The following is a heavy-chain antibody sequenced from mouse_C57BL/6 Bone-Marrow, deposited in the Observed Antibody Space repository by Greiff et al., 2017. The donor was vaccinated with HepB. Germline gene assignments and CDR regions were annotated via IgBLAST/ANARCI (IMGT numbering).Heavy chain of an antibody. CDR2: IRPSIGRT. Sequence: QVQLQQSGSELRSPGSSVKLSCKDFDSEVFPIAYLCWVRQKPGHGFEWIGGIRPSIGRTIYGGKFEGKATLDADTQSNTAYLALNSLTSADSAICDWARSYGYDVDYAMDYWGQGTSVTVSS. D-gene: IGHD2-2*01. CDR3: ARSYGYDVDYAMDY. J-gene: IGHJ4*01. CDR1: DSEVFPIAY. V-gene: IGHV15-2*01.